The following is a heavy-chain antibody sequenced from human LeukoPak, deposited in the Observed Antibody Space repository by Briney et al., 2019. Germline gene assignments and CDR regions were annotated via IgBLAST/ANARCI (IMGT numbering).Heavy chain of an antibody. V-gene: IGHV4-39*07. CDR1: GGSISSGSYY. CDR2: IYHSGST. J-gene: IGHJ4*02. D-gene: IGHD1-26*01. Sequence: SQTLSLTCTVSGGSISSGSYYWGWIRQPPGKGLEWIGSIYHSGSTYYSPSLKSRVTISVDTSKNQFSLKLTSVTAADTAVYYCARDRGGATEDYWGQGILVTVSS. CDR3: ARDRGGATEDY.